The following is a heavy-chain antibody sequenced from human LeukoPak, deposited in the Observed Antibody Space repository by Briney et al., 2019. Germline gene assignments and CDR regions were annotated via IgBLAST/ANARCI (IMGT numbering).Heavy chain of an antibody. D-gene: IGHD3-22*01. CDR1: GYTFTSYY. Sequence: ASVKVSCKASGYTFTSYYMHWVRQAPGQGLEWMGIINPSGGSTSYAQKFQGRVTITADKSTSTAYMELSSLRSEDTAVYYCARNQNYYDTSGRLDAFDIWGQGTMVTVSS. CDR2: INPSGGST. V-gene: IGHV1-46*01. CDR3: ARNQNYYDTSGRLDAFDI. J-gene: IGHJ3*02.